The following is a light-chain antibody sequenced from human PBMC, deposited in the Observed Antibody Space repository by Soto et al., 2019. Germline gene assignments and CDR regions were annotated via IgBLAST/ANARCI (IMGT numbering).Light chain of an antibody. J-gene: IGLJ1*01. CDR1: SSDVGYYNY. Sequence: ALAQPASVSGSPGQSIAISCTGTSSDVGYYNYVSWYQQHPGKAPNVMIYDVNNRPSGVPDRFSGSKSGNTASLTISGLQAEDEADYYCSSYTSSSTYVFGTGTTVTVL. CDR3: SSYTSSSTYV. CDR2: DVN. V-gene: IGLV2-14*01.